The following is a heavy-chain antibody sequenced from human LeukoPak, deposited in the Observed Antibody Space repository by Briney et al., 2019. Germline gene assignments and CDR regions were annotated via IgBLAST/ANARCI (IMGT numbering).Heavy chain of an antibody. Sequence: GASVNVSCKASGYTFTSYYMHWVRQAPGQGLEWMGVIDPSGGSTSYAQKFQGRVTMTRDTSTSTVYMELSSLRSEDTAVYYCARDYCTNGICYPWTDWGQGTLVTVSS. CDR3: ARDYCTNGICYPWTD. J-gene: IGHJ4*02. CDR1: GYTFTSYY. V-gene: IGHV1-46*01. D-gene: IGHD2-8*01. CDR2: IDPSGGST.